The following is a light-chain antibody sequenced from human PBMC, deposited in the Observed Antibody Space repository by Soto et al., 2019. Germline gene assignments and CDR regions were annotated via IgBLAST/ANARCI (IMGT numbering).Light chain of an antibody. V-gene: IGKV1-5*01. CDR2: DAS. CDR3: QQYNSWPPIT. J-gene: IGKJ5*01. Sequence: DIHMTQSPSTLSASVGDRVTITCRASQSIGNWLAWYQQNPGKAPKLLIYDASTRATGIPDRFSGGGSGTEFTLTISSLQYDDFVVYYCQQYNSWPPITFGQGTRLEIK. CDR1: QSIGNW.